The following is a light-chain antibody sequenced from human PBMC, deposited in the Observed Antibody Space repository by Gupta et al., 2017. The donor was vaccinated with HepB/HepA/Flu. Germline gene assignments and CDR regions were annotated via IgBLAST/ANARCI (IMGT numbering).Light chain of an antibody. CDR3: QQYNNWTPIT. J-gene: IGKJ5*01. Sequence: EIVMTQSPATLSVSPGERATLSCRASQSVSSKLAWYQQKPGQAPRLLIYGASTRASGIPARFSGSGSGTEFTLTISSLQSEAFAIYYCQQYNNWTPITFGQGTRLEIK. CDR2: GAS. CDR1: QSVSSK. V-gene: IGKV3-15*01.